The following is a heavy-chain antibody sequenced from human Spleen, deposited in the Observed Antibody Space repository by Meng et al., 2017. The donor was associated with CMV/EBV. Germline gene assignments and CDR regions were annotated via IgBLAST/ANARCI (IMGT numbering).Heavy chain of an antibody. J-gene: IGHJ6*02. Sequence: GSLRLSCIVSGGSISSSSYYWGWIRQPPGKGLEWIGNMYYSGSTYYNPSLKSRATISVDTSKSQFSLRLSSVTAADTAVYYCARDRGIPYYGMDVWGQGTTVTVSS. D-gene: IGHD5-18*01. CDR2: MYYSGST. CDR3: ARDRGIPYYGMDV. CDR1: GGSISSSSYY. V-gene: IGHV4-39*02.